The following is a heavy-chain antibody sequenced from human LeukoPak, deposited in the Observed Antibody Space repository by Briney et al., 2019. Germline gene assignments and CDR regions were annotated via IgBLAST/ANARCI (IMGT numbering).Heavy chain of an antibody. V-gene: IGHV1-2*02. D-gene: IGHD2-21*01. Sequence: GASVKVSCKTSGYSFTAYYMHWVRQAPGQGLEWMGWINPNGGSTSSAQEFQGRVTMTRDTSITTVYMEMSWLTSDDTAIYYCARADRLHGGPYLIGPWGQGTLVTVSS. CDR2: INPNGGST. J-gene: IGHJ5*02. CDR1: GYSFTAYY. CDR3: ARADRLHGGPYLIGP.